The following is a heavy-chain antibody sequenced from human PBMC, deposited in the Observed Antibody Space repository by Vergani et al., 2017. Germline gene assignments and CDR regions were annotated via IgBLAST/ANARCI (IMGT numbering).Heavy chain of an antibody. J-gene: IGHJ5*02. D-gene: IGHD1-14*01. V-gene: IGHV3-33*01. CDR1: GFTFNQYG. CDR2: TWYDGNNK. CDR3: AGDFGLLYNRFDP. Sequence: QVQLVESGGGVVQPGRSLRLSCVASGFTFNQYGMHWVRQAPGKGLEWVAVTWYDGNNKQYADSVKGRFTISRDNSKSTMYLQMNSLRDEDTGVYYCAGDFGLLYNRFDPWGQGTLVTVSS.